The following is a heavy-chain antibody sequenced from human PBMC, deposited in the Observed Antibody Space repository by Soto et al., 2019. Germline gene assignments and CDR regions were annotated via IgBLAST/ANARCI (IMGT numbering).Heavy chain of an antibody. V-gene: IGHV3-30-3*01. D-gene: IGHD1-26*01. CDR3: ARDGGMWELGDY. CDR2: ISYDGSNK. CDR1: GFTFSSYA. Sequence: QVQLVESGGGVVQPGRSLRLSCAASGFTFSSYAMHWVRQAPGKGLEWVAVISYDGSNKYYADSVKGRFTISRDNSKNTLYLQMNSLRAGDTAVYYCARDGGMWELGDYWGQGTLVTVSS. J-gene: IGHJ4*02.